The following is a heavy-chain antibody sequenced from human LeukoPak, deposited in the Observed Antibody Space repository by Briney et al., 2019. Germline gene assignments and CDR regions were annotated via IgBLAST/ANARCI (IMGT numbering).Heavy chain of an antibody. CDR2: ISSSGGST. CDR1: GFTFSSYA. J-gene: IGHJ4*02. V-gene: IGHV3-23*01. D-gene: IGHD3-10*01. Sequence: GGSLRLSCAASGFTFSSYAMSWVRQAPGKGLEWVSAISSSGGSTYYADSVKGRFAISRDNSKNTLYLQMNSLRAEDTAVYYCAKSGWFGKLYYFDYWGQGTLVTVSS. CDR3: AKSGWFGKLYYFDY.